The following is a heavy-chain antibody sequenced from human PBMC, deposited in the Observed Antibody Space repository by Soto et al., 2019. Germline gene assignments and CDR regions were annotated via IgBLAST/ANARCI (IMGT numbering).Heavy chain of an antibody. V-gene: IGHV1-18*01. CDR1: GYTFTSYG. D-gene: IGHD4-17*01. Sequence: ASVKVSCKASGYTFTSYGISWVRQAPGQGLEWMGWISAYNGNTNYAQKLQGRVTMTTDTSTSTAYMELRSLRSDDTAVYYCARGTAYGDYVYRWFEPWGQGTLVTVSS. CDR3: ARGTAYGDYVYRWFEP. CDR2: ISAYNGNT. J-gene: IGHJ5*02.